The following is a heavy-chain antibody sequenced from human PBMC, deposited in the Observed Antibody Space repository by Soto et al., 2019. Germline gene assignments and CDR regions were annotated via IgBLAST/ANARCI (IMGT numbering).Heavy chain of an antibody. CDR2: ISGSGGST. Sequence: EVQLLESGGGLVQPGGSLRLSCAASGFTFSSYAMSWVRQAPGKGLEWVSAISGSGGSTYYADAVKGRFTISRDNSKNTLYLEMNSVRAEETAVYYCATGGDYWSGGSCYSYAFDIWGQGTMVTVSS. CDR3: ATGGDYWSGGSCYSYAFDI. V-gene: IGHV3-23*01. CDR1: GFTFSSYA. J-gene: IGHJ3*02. D-gene: IGHD2-15*01.